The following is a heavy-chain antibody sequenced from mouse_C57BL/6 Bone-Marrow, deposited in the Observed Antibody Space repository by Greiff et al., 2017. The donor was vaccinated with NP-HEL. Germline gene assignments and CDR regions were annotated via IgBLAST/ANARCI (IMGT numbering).Heavy chain of an antibody. D-gene: IGHD4-1*01. Sequence: EVKLVESGGGLVQPGGSLSLSCAASGFTFTDYYMSWVRQPPGKALEWLGFIRNKANGYTTEYSASVKGRFTISRDNSQSILYLQMNALRAEDSATYYCARYRTGKRYYYAMDYWGQGTSVTVSS. CDR3: ARYRTGKRYYYAMDY. CDR2: IRNKANGYTT. V-gene: IGHV7-3*01. J-gene: IGHJ4*01. CDR1: GFTFTDYY.